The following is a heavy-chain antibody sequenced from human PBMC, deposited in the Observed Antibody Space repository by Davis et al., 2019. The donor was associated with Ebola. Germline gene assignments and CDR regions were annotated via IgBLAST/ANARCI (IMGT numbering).Heavy chain of an antibody. CDR3: ARDRSGYYGSAYYFDH. D-gene: IGHD3-10*01. V-gene: IGHV3-7*01. J-gene: IGHJ4*02. CDR2: IKQDGSAE. Sequence: GESLKISCAGSGFTLRSYWMSWVRQTPGKGLEWVANIKQDGSAENSVDSVKGRFSISRDNTKNSLYLQMDSLRVEDTAVYYCARDRSGYYGSAYYFDHWGQGTQVTVSS. CDR1: GFTLRSYW.